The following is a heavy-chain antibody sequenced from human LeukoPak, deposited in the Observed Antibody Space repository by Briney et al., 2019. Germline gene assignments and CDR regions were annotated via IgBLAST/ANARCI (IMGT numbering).Heavy chain of an antibody. Sequence: SVKVSCKASGGTFISYAISWVRQAPGQGLEWMGGIIPIFGTANYAQKFQGRVTITADESTSTAYMELSSLRSEDTAVYYCARVDCGGDCLMDWYYGMDVWGQGTTATVS. D-gene: IGHD2-21*02. CDR1: GGTFISYA. J-gene: IGHJ6*02. CDR2: IIPIFGTA. V-gene: IGHV1-69*13. CDR3: ARVDCGGDCLMDWYYGMDV.